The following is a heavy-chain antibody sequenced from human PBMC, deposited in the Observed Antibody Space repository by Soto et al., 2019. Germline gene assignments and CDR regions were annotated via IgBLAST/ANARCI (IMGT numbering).Heavy chain of an antibody. CDR2: VTTTSSTM. Sequence: GGSLRLSCTPFGFVFGDYSMNWVRQAPGKGLEWISYVTTTSSTMYYADSVKGRFTISRDNAKNSLYLQMNSLRDEDTAVYYCARDSSGRQYYGMDVWGQGTTVTVSS. CDR1: GFVFGDYS. CDR3: ARDSSGRQYYGMDV. V-gene: IGHV3-48*02. J-gene: IGHJ6*02. D-gene: IGHD3-22*01.